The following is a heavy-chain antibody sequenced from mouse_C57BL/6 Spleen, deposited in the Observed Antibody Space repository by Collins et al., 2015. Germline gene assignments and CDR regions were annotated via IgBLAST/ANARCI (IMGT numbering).Heavy chain of an antibody. CDR1: GYTFTSYA. CDR3: ARLYSNSLSFAY. CDR2: IYPRSGNS. D-gene: IGHD2-5*01. V-gene: IGHV1-81*01. Sequence: QVQLQQSGAELARPGASVKLSCKASGYTFTSYAISWVKQRTGQGLEWIGEIYPRSGNSYYNEKFKGKATLTADKSSSTAYMDLRSLTSEDSAVYFCARLYSNSLSFAYWGQGTLVTVSA. J-gene: IGHJ3*01.